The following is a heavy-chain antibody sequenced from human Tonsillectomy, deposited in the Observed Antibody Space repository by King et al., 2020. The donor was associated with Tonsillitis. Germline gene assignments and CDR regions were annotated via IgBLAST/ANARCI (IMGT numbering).Heavy chain of an antibody. Sequence: VQLVESGGGLVQPGGSLRLSCAASGFTFSSYEMNWVRQAPGKGLEWVSYISSIGSTIYYADSVKGRFTISRDNAKNSLYLQMNSLRAEDTAVYYCASSSSGDAFDIWGQGTMVTVSS. CDR3: ASSSSGDAFDI. CDR2: ISSIGSTI. V-gene: IGHV3-48*03. J-gene: IGHJ3*02. D-gene: IGHD3-22*01. CDR1: GFTFSSYE.